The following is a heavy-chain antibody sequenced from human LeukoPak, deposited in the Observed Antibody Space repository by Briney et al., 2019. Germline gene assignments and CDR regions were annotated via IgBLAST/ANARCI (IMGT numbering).Heavy chain of an antibody. V-gene: IGHV1-2*02. J-gene: IGHJ5*02. Sequence: ASVKVSCKASGYTFTGYYMHWVRQAPGQGLEWVGWINPNSGGTNYAQKFQGRVTMTRDTSISTAYMELSRLRSDDTAVYYCAREHLRVVVVAATRNWFDPWGQGTLVTVSS. CDR3: AREHLRVVVVAATRNWFDP. CDR1: GYTFTGYY. D-gene: IGHD2-15*01. CDR2: INPNSGGT.